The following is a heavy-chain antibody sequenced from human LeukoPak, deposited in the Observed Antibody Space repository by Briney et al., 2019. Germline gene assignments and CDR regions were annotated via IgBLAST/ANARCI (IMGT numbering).Heavy chain of an antibody. CDR2: IYYSGST. CDR3: ARVSRTSRTLDY. J-gene: IGHJ4*02. CDR1: GGSISSHY. D-gene: IGHD2-2*01. Sequence: SETLSFTCTVSGGSISSHYWSWIRQPPGKGLEWIGYIYYSGSTNYNPSLKSRVTIPVDTSKNQFSLKLSSVTAADTAVYYCARVSRTSRTLDYWGQGTLVTVSS. V-gene: IGHV4-59*11.